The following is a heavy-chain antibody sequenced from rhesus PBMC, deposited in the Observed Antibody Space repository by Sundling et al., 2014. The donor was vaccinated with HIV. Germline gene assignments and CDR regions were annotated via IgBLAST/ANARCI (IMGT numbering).Heavy chain of an antibody. D-gene: IGHD1-1-1*01. V-gene: IGHV4-147*01. J-gene: IGHJ6*01. Sequence: QVQLQESGPGVVKPSETLSLTCAVSGASISINYWSWIRQAPGKGLEWIGRLYGSSGNTNYNPSLKSRVTISKDTSKNQFSLKLNSVTAADTAVYYCARLYTWNSIPYALDSWGQGVVVTVSS. CDR2: LYGSSGNT. CDR3: ARLYTWNSIPYALDS. CDR1: GASISINY.